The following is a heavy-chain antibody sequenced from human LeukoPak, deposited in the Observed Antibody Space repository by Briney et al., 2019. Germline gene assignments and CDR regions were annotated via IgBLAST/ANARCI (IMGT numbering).Heavy chain of an antibody. J-gene: IGHJ6*02. CDR2: IYYSGST. CDR1: GGSISSGGYY. CDR3: AREVRSYGMDV. V-gene: IGHV4-31*03. D-gene: IGHD3-10*01. Sequence: SETLSLTCTVSGGSISSGGYYWSWIRQHPGKGLEWIGYIYYSGSTYYNPSLKGRVTISVDTSKNQFSLKLSSVTAADTAVYYCAREVRSYGMDVWSQGTTVTVSS.